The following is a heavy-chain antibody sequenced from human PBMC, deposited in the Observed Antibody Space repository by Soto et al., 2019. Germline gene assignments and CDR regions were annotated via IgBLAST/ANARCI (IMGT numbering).Heavy chain of an antibody. D-gene: IGHD4-17*01. CDR2: IYYSGTT. J-gene: IGHJ4*02. CDR1: GGSVRSGSYY. V-gene: IGHV4-61*01. CDR3: ARVEDYGDYFDY. Sequence: SETLSLTCTVSGGSVRSGSYYWSWIRQPPGKGLEWIGYIYYSGTTNYNPSLKSRVTISVDTSKNQFSLKLSSVTAADTAVYYCARVEDYGDYFDYWGQGTLVTV.